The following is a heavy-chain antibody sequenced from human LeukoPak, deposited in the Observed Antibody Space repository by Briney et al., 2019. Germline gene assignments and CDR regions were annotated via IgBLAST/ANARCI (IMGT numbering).Heavy chain of an antibody. V-gene: IGHV3-23*01. J-gene: IGHJ4*02. CDR1: GFTFDDHG. Sequence: PGGSLRLSCAASGFTFDDHGMNWVRQAPGKGLEWVSAISGSGGFTYYADSVKGRFTISRDNSKNTLYLQMNSLRAEDTAVYYCAKAGWGTVAGVFDYWGLGTLVTVSS. CDR2: ISGSGGFT. D-gene: IGHD6-19*01. CDR3: AKAGWGTVAGVFDY.